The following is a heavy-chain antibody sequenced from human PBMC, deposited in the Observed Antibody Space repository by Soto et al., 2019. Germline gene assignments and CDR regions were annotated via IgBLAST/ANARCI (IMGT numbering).Heavy chain of an antibody. V-gene: IGHV4-59*08. D-gene: IGHD3-10*01. J-gene: IGHJ5*02. Sequence: TSETLSLTCTVSGGSISGYYLSWIRQPPGKGLEWIGYIYYSGSTNYNPSLKSRVTISVDTSKNQFSLKLSSVTAADTAVYYCARLLYGSGSWFDPWGQGTLVTVSS. CDR3: ARLLYGSGSWFDP. CDR1: GGSISGYY. CDR2: IYYSGST.